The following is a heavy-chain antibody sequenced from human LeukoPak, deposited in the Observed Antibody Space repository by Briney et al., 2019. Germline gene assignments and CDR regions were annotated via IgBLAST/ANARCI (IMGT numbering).Heavy chain of an antibody. Sequence: GASVKVSCKASGYTFTGYYMHWVRQAPGQGLEWMGWINPNTGGTSYAQKFQGRVTMTRDTSISTAYMELSRLRSDDTAVYYCARAEGPEGIVVTLFDYWGQGTLVTVSS. CDR3: ARAEGPEGIVVTLFDY. J-gene: IGHJ4*02. CDR1: GYTFTGYY. V-gene: IGHV1-2*02. D-gene: IGHD3-22*01. CDR2: INPNTGGT.